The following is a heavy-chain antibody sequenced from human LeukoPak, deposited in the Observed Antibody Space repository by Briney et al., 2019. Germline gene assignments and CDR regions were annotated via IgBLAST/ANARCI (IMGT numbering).Heavy chain of an antibody. CDR3: SAISGNP. J-gene: IGHJ5*02. Sequence: HPGGSLRLSCAAAGFTFNTYAMSWVRQAPGKGLEWVSAISGSGASTYYADSIRGRFTISRDNSKNTLYLQLNSLRAEDTAVYYCSAISGNPWGQGTLVTVSS. CDR2: ISGSGAST. D-gene: IGHD2-21*01. V-gene: IGHV3-23*01. CDR1: GFTFNTYA.